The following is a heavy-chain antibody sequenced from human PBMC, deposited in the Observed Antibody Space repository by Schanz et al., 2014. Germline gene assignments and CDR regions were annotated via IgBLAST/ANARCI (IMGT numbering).Heavy chain of an antibody. Sequence: QVQLVQSGAEVKKPGASVKVSCKASGYTFVSYSMHWVRQAPGQGLEWMGWINAANGNTRYSQKFQGRVTITRDTSASTAYMELSSLRSEDTAVYYCAGAFDSSGYYFDYWGQGTLXTVSS. CDR3: AGAFDSSGYYFDY. J-gene: IGHJ4*02. CDR1: GYTFVSYS. CDR2: INAANGNT. V-gene: IGHV1-3*01. D-gene: IGHD3-22*01.